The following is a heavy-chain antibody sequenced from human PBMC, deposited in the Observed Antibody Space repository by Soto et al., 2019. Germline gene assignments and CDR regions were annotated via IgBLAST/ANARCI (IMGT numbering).Heavy chain of an antibody. J-gene: IGHJ4*02. V-gene: IGHV1-18*01. CDR3: ARGRYGDY. Sequence: GASVKVSFKGSGYDFTTYGITWVRQAPGQGLEWMAWISAHNGNTNYAPNLQGRVTVTRDTSTSTAYIELRSLRSDDTAVYYCARGRYGDYWGQGALVTVSS. CDR2: ISAHNGNT. D-gene: IGHD1-1*01. CDR1: GYDFTTYG.